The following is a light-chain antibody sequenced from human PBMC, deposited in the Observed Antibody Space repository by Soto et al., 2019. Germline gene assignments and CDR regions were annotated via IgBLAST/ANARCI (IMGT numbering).Light chain of an antibody. CDR3: QQYNIYSWT. J-gene: IGKJ1*01. CDR1: QTISTS. CDR2: AAS. V-gene: IGKV1-5*01. Sequence: DIHITQSPSTLSAFVGDRVTITCRASQTISTSLAWYQQKPGKAPKRLIYAASSLQSGVPSRFSGSGSGTEFTLTISSLQPDDFATYYCQQYNIYSWTFGQGTKVDI.